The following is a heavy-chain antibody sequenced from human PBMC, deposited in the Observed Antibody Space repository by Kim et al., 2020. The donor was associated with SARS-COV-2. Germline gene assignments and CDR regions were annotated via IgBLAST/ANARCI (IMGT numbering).Heavy chain of an antibody. D-gene: IGHD3-16*01. Sequence: GGSLRLSCAASGFTFSRYWLSWVRQAPGKGLEWVANIKQDGSGKYYVESVQGRFTISRDNAKNSWYLQMNSLRVDDTAVYYCARDEHYDKTRGSPPWGPGALVT. J-gene: IGHJ5*02. V-gene: IGHV3-7*03. CDR3: ARDEHYDKTRGSPP. CDR2: IKQDGSGK. CDR1: GFTFSRYW.